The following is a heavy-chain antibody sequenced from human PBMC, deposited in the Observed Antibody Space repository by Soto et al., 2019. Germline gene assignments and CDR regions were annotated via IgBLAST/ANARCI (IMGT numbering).Heavy chain of an antibody. V-gene: IGHV3-48*03. CDR3: AREESFVDY. CDR1: GFSFSNYE. J-gene: IGHJ4*02. Sequence: EVQLVESGGGLVQPGGSLRLSCAASGFSFSNYEMNWVRQAPGKGLEWVSYISSSSRTIYYADSVRGRFTISRDNAKNSVYLQMNSLRAEDPAVYYCAREESFVDYWGQGTLVTVSS. D-gene: IGHD1-26*01. CDR2: ISSSSRTI.